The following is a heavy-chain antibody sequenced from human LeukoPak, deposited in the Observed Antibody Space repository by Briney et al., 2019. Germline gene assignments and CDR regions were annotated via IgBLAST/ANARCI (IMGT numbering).Heavy chain of an antibody. V-gene: IGHV4-31*03. J-gene: IGHJ2*01. D-gene: IGHD2-15*01. Sequence: SETLSLTCTVSGGSISSGGYYWSRIRQHPGKGLEWIGYIYYSGSTYYNPSLKSRVTISVDTSKNQFSLKLSSVTAADTAVYYCARGGKAAVRFDLWGRGTLVTVSS. CDR2: IYYSGST. CDR1: GGSISSGGYY. CDR3: ARGGKAAVRFDL.